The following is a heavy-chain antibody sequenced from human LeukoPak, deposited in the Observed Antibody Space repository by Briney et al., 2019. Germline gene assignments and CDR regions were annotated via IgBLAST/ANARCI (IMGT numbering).Heavy chain of an antibody. D-gene: IGHD5-12*01. Sequence: PGGSLRLSCAASGFTFSNYWMTWVRQAPGKGLEWVANIKQDGNERYYVDSVKGRLTISRDNAKNSLYLQMNSLRAEDTAVYYCAREARGLSYWGQGTLVTISS. CDR1: GFTFSNYW. J-gene: IGHJ4*02. CDR3: AREARGLSY. V-gene: IGHV3-7*03. CDR2: IKQDGNER.